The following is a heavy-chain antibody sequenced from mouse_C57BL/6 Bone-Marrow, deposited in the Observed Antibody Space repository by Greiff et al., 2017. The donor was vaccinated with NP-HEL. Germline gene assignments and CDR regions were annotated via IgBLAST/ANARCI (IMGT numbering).Heavy chain of an antibody. V-gene: IGHV7-1*01. Sequence: EVQVVESGGGLVQSGRSLRLSCATSGFTFSDFYMEWVRQAPGKGLEWIAASRNKANDYTTEYSASVKGRFIVSRDTSQSILYLQMNALRAEDTAIYYCARGLKGYYAMDYWGQGTSVTVSS. CDR2: SRNKANDYTT. J-gene: IGHJ4*01. CDR3: ARGLKGYYAMDY. CDR1: GFTFSDFY.